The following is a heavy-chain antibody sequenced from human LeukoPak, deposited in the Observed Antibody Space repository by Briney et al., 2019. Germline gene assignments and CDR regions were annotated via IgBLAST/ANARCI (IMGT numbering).Heavy chain of an antibody. V-gene: IGHV3-30*04. CDR1: GFTFSSYA. CDR2: ISYDGSNK. J-gene: IGHJ4*02. CDR3: AKDQIGAVAATGGDY. Sequence: GGSLRLSCAASGFTFSSYAMHWVRQAPGKGLEWVAVISYDGSNKYYADSVKGRFTISRDNSKNTLYLQMNSLRAEDTAVYYCAKDQIGAVAATGGDYWGQGTLVTVSS. D-gene: IGHD6-19*01.